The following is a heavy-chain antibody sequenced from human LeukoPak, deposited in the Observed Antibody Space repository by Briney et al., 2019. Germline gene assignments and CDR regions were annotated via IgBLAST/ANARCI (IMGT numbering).Heavy chain of an antibody. CDR3: ARVEKTSVTTSYYFDS. Sequence: SETLSLTCTVSGGSISSSSYYWGWIRQPPGKGLEWIGSIYYSGSTYYNPSLKSRVTISVDTSKSQFSLKLSSVTAADTAVYYCARVEKTSVTTSYYFDSWGQGTLVTVSS. CDR1: GGSISSSSYY. J-gene: IGHJ4*02. D-gene: IGHD4-17*01. CDR2: IYYSGST. V-gene: IGHV4-39*07.